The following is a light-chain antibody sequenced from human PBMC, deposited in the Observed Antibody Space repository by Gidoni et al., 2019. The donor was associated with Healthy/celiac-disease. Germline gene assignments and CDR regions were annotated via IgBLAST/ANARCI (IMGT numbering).Light chain of an antibody. V-gene: IGKV2-28*01. CDR3: MQALQTPRT. J-gene: IGKJ4*01. Sequence: DIVMTQSPLSLPVTPGEPASISCRSSQSLLHSIGYNYLDWYLQKPGQSPQLLIYLGSNRASGVPDRFSGSGSGTDFTLKISREEAEDVGVYYCMQALQTPRTFGGGTKVEIK. CDR2: LGS. CDR1: QSLLHSIGYNY.